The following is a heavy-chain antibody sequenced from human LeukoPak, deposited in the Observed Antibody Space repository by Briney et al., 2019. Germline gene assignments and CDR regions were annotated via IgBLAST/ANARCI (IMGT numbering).Heavy chain of an antibody. D-gene: IGHD3-10*01. CDR2: ISSSSSYI. CDR3: ARSYGSGSYCDY. V-gene: IGHV3-21*01. Sequence: GGSLRLSCAASGFTFSSYSMNWVRQAPGKGLEWVSSISSSSSYIYYADSVKGRFTISRDNSKNTLYLQMNSLRAEDTAVYYCARSYGSGSYCDYWGQGTLVTVSS. CDR1: GFTFSSYS. J-gene: IGHJ4*02.